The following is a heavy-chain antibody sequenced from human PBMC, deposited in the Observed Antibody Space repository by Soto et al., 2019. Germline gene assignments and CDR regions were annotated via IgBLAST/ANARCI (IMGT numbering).Heavy chain of an antibody. V-gene: IGHV4-34*01. D-gene: IGHD3-10*01. Sequence: PSETLSLTCAVYGGSFSGYYWSWIRQPPGKGLEWIGEINHSGSTNYNPSLKSRVTISVDTSKNQFSLKLSSVTAADTAVYYCARGRMVRGVIMIYYYGMDVWGQGTTVTVSS. CDR3: ARGRMVRGVIMIYYYGMDV. CDR2: INHSGST. J-gene: IGHJ6*02. CDR1: GGSFSGYY.